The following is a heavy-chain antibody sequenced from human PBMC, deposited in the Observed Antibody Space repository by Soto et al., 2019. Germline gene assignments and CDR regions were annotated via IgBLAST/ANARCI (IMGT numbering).Heavy chain of an antibody. Sequence: VGSLRLSCAASGFTFSSYGMHWVRQAPGKGLEWVAVIWYDGSNKYYADSVKGRFTISRDNSKNTLYLQMNSLRAEDTAVYYCARVYRHGKNWFDPWGQGTLVTVSS. CDR3: ARVYRHGKNWFDP. V-gene: IGHV3-33*01. J-gene: IGHJ5*02. CDR1: GFTFSSYG. CDR2: IWYDGSNK.